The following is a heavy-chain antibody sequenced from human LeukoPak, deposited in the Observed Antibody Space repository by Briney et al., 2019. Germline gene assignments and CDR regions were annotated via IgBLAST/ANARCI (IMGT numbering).Heavy chain of an antibody. Sequence: GGSLRLSCAASGFTFDAYALHWVRQAPGKGLEWVSGISWNSGSIGYADSVKGRFTISRDNAKNSLYLQMNNLRAEDTALYYCAKDMGVVPAATVDYWGEGTLVTVSS. CDR1: GFTFDAYA. J-gene: IGHJ4*02. V-gene: IGHV3-9*01. CDR3: AKDMGVVPAATVDY. CDR2: ISWNSGSI. D-gene: IGHD2-2*01.